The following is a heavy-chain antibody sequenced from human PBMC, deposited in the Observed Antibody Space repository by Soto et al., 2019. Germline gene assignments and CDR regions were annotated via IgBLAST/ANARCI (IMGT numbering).Heavy chain of an antibody. J-gene: IGHJ6*02. D-gene: IGHD6-13*01. CDR1: GFTFKDAW. Sequence: EVQLVESGGGLVKPGGSLRLSCAASGFTFKDAWMSWVRQAPGKGLEWVGHIKSTDTGGTTDYAAPVKGRFTISKDGSENTLDLQMNSLKAEDTAMYFCTWQLDIWGQGTSVIVSS. CDR2: IKSTDTGGTT. CDR3: TWQLDI. V-gene: IGHV3-15*01.